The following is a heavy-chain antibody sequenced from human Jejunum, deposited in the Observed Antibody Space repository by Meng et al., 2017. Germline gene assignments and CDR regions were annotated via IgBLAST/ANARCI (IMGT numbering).Heavy chain of an antibody. CDR3: ARGHQVDP. V-gene: IGHV4-30-4*01. CDR2: IYHSGST. CDR1: GCSISGGDYY. D-gene: IGHD2-2*01. Sequence: QVQLQESGSGLVKPSQTLSLTCTVSGCSISGGDYYWSWIRQPPGKGLEWIGYIYHSGSTDYNPSLKSRVTISVDTSKNQFSLKLSSVTAADTAVYYCARGHQVDPWGPGTLVTVSS. J-gene: IGHJ5*02.